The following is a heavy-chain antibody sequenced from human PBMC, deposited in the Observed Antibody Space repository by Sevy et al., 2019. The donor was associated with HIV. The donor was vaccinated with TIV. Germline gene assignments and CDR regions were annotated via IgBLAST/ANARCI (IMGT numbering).Heavy chain of an antibody. CDR3: ARVRKTYYDFWSGYYEGGFDC. CDR1: GFTFSDHY. D-gene: IGHD3-3*01. J-gene: IGHJ4*02. Sequence: GGSLRLSCAASGFTFSDHYMSWIRQAPGEGLEWLSYISSSGASTDYADSVKGRFHISRDNAKNSLFLQMNSLRVEDAAVYYCARVRKTYYDFWSGYYEGGFDCWGQGTLVTVSS. CDR2: ISSSGAST. V-gene: IGHV3-11*01.